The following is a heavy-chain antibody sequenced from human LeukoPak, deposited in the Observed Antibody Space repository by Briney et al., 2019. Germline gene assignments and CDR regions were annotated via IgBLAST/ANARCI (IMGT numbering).Heavy chain of an antibody. CDR3: AREGPHYCSGGSCYSYELDY. D-gene: IGHD2-15*01. V-gene: IGHV4-4*02. J-gene: IGHJ4*02. CDR1: GGSISSSNW. Sequence: SETLSLTCAVSGGSISSSNWWSWVRPPPGKGLEWIGEIYHSGSTNYNPSLKSRVTISVDKSKNQFSLKLSSVTAADTAVYYCAREGPHYCSGGSCYSYELDYWGQGTLVTVSS. CDR2: IYHSGST.